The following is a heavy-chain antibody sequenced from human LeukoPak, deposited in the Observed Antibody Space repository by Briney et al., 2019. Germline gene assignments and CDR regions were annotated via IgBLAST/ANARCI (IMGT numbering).Heavy chain of an antibody. CDR1: GFTFSDYY. V-gene: IGHV3-11*05. D-gene: IGHD3-10*01. CDR2: ISISSSYT. J-gene: IGHJ3*02. CDR3: ARDRGVMTTDAFDI. Sequence: GGSLRLSCAASGFTFSDYYMSWIRQAPGKGLEWLSYISISSSYTNYADSVKGRFTTSRDNAKNSLYLQMNSLRAEDTAVYYCARDRGVMTTDAFDIWGQGTMVTVSS.